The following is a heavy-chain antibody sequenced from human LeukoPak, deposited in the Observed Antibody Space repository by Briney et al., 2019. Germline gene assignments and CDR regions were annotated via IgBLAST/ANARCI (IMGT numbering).Heavy chain of an antibody. Sequence: PGRSLRLSCAASGFTFSSYAMHWVRQAPGKGLEWVAVISYDGSNKYYADSVKGRFTISRDNSKNTLYLQMNSLRAEDTAVYYCARDKGPTVTGWFDPWGQGTLVTVSS. D-gene: IGHD4-17*01. J-gene: IGHJ5*02. CDR2: ISYDGSNK. CDR1: GFTFSSYA. V-gene: IGHV3-30*01. CDR3: ARDKGPTVTGWFDP.